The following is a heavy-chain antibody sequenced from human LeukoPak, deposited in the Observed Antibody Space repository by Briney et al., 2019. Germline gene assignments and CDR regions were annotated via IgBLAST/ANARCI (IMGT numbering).Heavy chain of an antibody. J-gene: IGHJ3*02. D-gene: IGHD3-22*01. Sequence: SQTLSLTCTVSGDSISSGDYYWSWIRQPAGKGLEWIGRISSSGSTNYNPSLKSRVTISVDTSKNQFSLKLSPVTAADTAVYFCARGPYSYDSSGAFDIWGQGTMVTVSS. CDR1: GDSISSGDYY. CDR3: ARGPYSYDSSGAFDI. V-gene: IGHV4-61*02. CDR2: ISSSGST.